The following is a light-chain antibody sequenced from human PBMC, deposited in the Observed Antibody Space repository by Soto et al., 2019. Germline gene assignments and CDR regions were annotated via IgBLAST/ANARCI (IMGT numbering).Light chain of an antibody. Sequence: DIQMTQSPSYVYASVGDTVTFTCRASEDVSRWLGWYQQKPGRAPSLLIFGATSLQDGVPSRFSATESGTHFTLTINGVQPDDFATYFCQQVNVFPRSFGQGTKLDFK. CDR1: EDVSRW. CDR2: GAT. CDR3: QQVNVFPRS. V-gene: IGKV1D-12*01. J-gene: IGKJ2*01.